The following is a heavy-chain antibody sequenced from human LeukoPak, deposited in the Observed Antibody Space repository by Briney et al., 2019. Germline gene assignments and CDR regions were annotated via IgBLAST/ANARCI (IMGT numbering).Heavy chain of an antibody. CDR3: AGDYSSSYDY. V-gene: IGHV4-39*07. CDR1: GGSISSSSYY. Sequence: TASETLSLTCTVSGGSISSSSYYWGWIRHPPGKGLEWIGSIYYSGSTYYNPSLKSRVTISVDTSKNQFYLKLSYVTAADTAVYYCAGDYSSSYDYWGQGTLVTVSS. J-gene: IGHJ4*02. D-gene: IGHD6-6*01. CDR2: IYYSGST.